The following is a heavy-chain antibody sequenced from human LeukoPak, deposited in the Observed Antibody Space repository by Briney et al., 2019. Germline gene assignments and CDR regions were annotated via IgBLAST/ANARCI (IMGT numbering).Heavy chain of an antibody. V-gene: IGHV1-18*01. D-gene: IGHD1-26*01. Sequence: ASVKVSCKASGYTFTSYGISWVRQAPGQGLEWMGWISAYNGNTNYAQKFEGRVTITTDESTSTAYMELSSLRSEDTAVYYCAREGIVGATTLGYWGQGTLVTVSS. J-gene: IGHJ4*02. CDR3: AREGIVGATTLGY. CDR2: ISAYNGNT. CDR1: GYTFTSYG.